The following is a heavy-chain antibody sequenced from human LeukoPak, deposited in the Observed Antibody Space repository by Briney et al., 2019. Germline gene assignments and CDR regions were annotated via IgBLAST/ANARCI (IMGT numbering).Heavy chain of an antibody. D-gene: IGHD3-10*01. V-gene: IGHV3-23*01. Sequence: GRSLRLSCAASGFTFSSHAMSWVRQAPGKGLEWVSAISDSGGSTYYADSVKGRFTISRDNSKNTLYLQMNSLRAEDTAVYYCAKDRSGLELDYWGQGTLVTVSS. CDR3: AKDRSGLELDY. CDR1: GFTFSSHA. J-gene: IGHJ4*02. CDR2: ISDSGGST.